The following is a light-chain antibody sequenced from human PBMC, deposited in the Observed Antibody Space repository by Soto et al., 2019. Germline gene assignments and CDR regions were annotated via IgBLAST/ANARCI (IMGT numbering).Light chain of an antibody. V-gene: IGKV3-20*01. CDR2: GAS. CDR3: QHYGTSPRT. J-gene: IGKJ1*01. Sequence: EIVLTQSPGTLSLFPGERATFSCRASQSVSSTYLAGYRQKPGQAPRLLIYGASSSATGIPDRFSGSGSRTAFTLTISRLEPEDSAVYYCQHYGTSPRTFGQGTKVEIK. CDR1: QSVSSTY.